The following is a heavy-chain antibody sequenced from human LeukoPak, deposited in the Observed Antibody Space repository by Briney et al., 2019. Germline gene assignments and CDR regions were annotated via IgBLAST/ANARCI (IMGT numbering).Heavy chain of an antibody. CDR2: INPNSGGT. CDR1: GYTFTGYY. D-gene: IGHD2-8*01. CDR3: ARLMVPDYYYYYMDV. J-gene: IGHJ6*03. Sequence: ASVKVSCKASGYTFTGYYMHWVRQAPGQGLEWMGWINPNSGGTNYAQKFQGRVTMTRDTSISTAYMELSRLRSDDTAVYYCARLMVPDYYYYYMDVWGKGTTVTVSS. V-gene: IGHV1-2*02.